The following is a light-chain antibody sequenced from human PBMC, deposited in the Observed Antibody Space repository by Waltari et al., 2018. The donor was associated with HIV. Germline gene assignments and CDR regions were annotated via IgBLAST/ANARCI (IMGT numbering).Light chain of an antibody. CDR1: QSVSNY. J-gene: IGKJ5*01. V-gene: IGKV3-11*01. CDR3: QQRSNWPIT. CDR2: AAS. Sequence: DIVLPQSPATLSLSPGDRATLSCRASQSVSNYLAWYQQKPGQSPRLLIYAASSRATGIPARFSGSGSGTDFTLTISSLEPGDFAVYYCQQRSNWPITFGQGTRLEIK.